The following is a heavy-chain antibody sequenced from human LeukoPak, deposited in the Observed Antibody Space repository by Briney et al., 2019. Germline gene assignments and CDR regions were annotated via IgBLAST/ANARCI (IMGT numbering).Heavy chain of an antibody. CDR2: IYYSGST. D-gene: IGHD3-10*01. V-gene: IGHV4-59*12. J-gene: IGHJ5*02. CDR1: GGYISSYS. CDR3: ARERALTMVRGVINWFDP. Sequence: SETLSLTCTVSGGYISSYSWSWIRQPPGKGLEWIGYIYYSGSTYYNPSLKSRVTISVDTSKNQFSLKLSSVTAADTAVYYCARERALTMVRGVINWFDPWGQGTLVTVSS.